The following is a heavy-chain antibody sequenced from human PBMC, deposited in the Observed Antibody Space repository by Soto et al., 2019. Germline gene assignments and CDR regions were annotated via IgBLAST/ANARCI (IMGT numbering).Heavy chain of an antibody. CDR3: ASVPSGRDWFDP. Sequence: EPLSLTYAVPGGSFSGYYGSWIRRPQGKGLEWIGEINHSGSTNYNPSLKSRVTISVDTSKIQFSLKLSSVTAADTAVYYCASVPSGRDWFDPWGQGTPVTVPS. CDR2: INHSGST. J-gene: IGHJ5*02. V-gene: IGHV4-34*01. D-gene: IGHD3-10*01. CDR1: GGSFSGYY.